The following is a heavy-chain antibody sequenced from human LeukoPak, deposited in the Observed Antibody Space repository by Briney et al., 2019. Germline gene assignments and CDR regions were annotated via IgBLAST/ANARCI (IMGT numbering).Heavy chain of an antibody. V-gene: IGHV1-8*01. J-gene: IGHJ4*02. CDR2: MNPNSGIT. CDR3: ARGDCSGGSCYPDY. Sequence: GASVKVSCKASGYTFTSYDINWVRQATGQGLEWMGWMNPNSGITGYAQKFQGRVTMTRNTSISTAYMELSSLRSEDTAVYYCARGDCSGGSCYPDYWGQGTLVTVSS. CDR1: GYTFTSYD. D-gene: IGHD2-15*01.